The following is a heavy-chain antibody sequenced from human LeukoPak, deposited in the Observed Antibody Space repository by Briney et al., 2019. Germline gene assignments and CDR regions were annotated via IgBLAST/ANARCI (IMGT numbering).Heavy chain of an antibody. CDR2: IHPGDSDT. CDR3: ARQTGYYYFSSSHHLGRGSPGVLDI. Sequence: GESLKISCKGSGYSFTSYWIGWVRQMPGKGLEWMGIIHPGDSDTRYSPSFEGQVTFSADRSINTAYLQWSSLKASDTAMYYCARQTGYYYFSSSHHLGRGSPGVLDIWGQGTVVAVSS. V-gene: IGHV5-51*01. J-gene: IGHJ3*02. D-gene: IGHD3-22*01. CDR1: GYSFTSYW.